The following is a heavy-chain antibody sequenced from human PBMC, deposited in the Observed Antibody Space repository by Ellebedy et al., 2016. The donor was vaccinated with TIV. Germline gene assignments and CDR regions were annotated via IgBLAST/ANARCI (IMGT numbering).Heavy chain of an antibody. CDR1: GFTFSDYW. Sequence: PGGSLRLSCAASGFTFSDYWMSWVRQAPGKGLEWVANIKQDGSEKWYVDSVKGRFTISGDNAKNSLYLQMSSLRAEDTAVYYCARDQGWAYPGSTRFDYWGQGTLVTVSS. V-gene: IGHV3-7*01. CDR3: ARDQGWAYPGSTRFDY. CDR2: IKQDGSEK. D-gene: IGHD3-10*01. J-gene: IGHJ4*03.